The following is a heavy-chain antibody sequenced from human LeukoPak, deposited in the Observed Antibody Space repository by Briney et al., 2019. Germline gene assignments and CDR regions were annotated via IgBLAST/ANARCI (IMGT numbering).Heavy chain of an antibody. CDR1: GFTFSTYI. J-gene: IGHJ6*02. V-gene: IGHV3-48*01. CDR2: ISGGGNTI. D-gene: IGHD3-10*01. CDR3: ARERYYGSGRASAMDV. Sequence: GGSLRLSCAASGFTFSTYIMNWVRQAPGKGLEWVSYISGGGNTIYYADSVKGRFTFSRANAKNSLFLQMNSLRAEDTAVYYCARERYYGSGRASAMDVWGQGTTVTVSS.